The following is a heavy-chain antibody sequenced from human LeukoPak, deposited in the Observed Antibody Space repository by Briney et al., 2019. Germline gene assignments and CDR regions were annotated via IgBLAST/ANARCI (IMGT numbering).Heavy chain of an antibody. D-gene: IGHD3-3*01. V-gene: IGHV3-13*01. CDR2: IGTAGDT. CDR3: ARAYHDYDFRYYYYYGMDV. Sequence: PGGSPRLSCAASGFTFSSYDMHWVRQATGKGLEWVSAIGTAGDTYYPGSVKGRFTISRENAKNSLYLQMNSLRAGDTAVYYCARAYHDYDFRYYYYYGMDVWGQGTTVTVSS. J-gene: IGHJ6*02. CDR1: GFTFSSYD.